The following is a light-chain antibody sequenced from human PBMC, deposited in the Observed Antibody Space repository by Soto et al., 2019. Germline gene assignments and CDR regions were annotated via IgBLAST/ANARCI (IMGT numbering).Light chain of an antibody. Sequence: QAVVTQPPSVSGAPGQRATISCTGSSSNIGAGYDVNWYQHIPGTAPKLLIYANTNRPSGVPDRFSGSKSGTSASLAITGLQAEDEADYYCQSYDTYLVFGGGTKVTVL. CDR2: ANT. J-gene: IGLJ3*02. CDR3: QSYDTYLV. CDR1: SSNIGAGYD. V-gene: IGLV1-40*01.